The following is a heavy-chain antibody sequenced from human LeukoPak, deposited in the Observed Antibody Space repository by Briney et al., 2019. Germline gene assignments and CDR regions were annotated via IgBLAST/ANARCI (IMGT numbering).Heavy chain of an antibody. CDR2: IYPNSGGT. D-gene: IGHD3-10*01. V-gene: IGHV1-2*02. J-gene: IGHJ4*02. CDR3: ARAIGEFYGSGSYYS. CDR1: GYTFTAYY. Sequence: ASVKVSCKASGYTFTAYYMHWVRQAPGQGLEWMGWIYPNSGGTNNAQKFQGRVTMTRDTSISTAYMELSSLRSDDTAVYYCARAIGEFYGSGSYYSWGQGALVTVSS.